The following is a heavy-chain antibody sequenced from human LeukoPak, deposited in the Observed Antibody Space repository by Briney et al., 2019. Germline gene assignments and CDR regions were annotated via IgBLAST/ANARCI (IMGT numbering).Heavy chain of an antibody. CDR2: ISGDGATT. V-gene: IGHV3-23*01. J-gene: IGHJ4*02. CDR3: AKESPEFDY. CDR1: GFTFRNYA. Sequence: GGSLRLSCTASGFTFRNYAMSWVRQAPGKGLEWVSVISGDGATTYYADSVKGRFTISRDSSRNTLHLQMNSLRAEDTALYYCAKESPEFDYWGQGTLVTVSS.